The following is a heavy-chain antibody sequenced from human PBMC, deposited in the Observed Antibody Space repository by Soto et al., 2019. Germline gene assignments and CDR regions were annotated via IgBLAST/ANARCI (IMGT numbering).Heavy chain of an antibody. V-gene: IGHV3-30-3*01. CDR2: ISYDGNNK. CDR3: ARDRRHLVVVPAALRRGYYFDY. Sequence: PGGSLRLSCAASGLPFSTYAMHWVRQAPGKGLEWVAVISYDGNNKYYADSVKGRFTISRDNSMNTLYLQMNSLRADDTAVYYCARDRRHLVVVPAALRRGYYFDYWGQGTLVTVSS. CDR1: GLPFSTYA. D-gene: IGHD2-2*01. J-gene: IGHJ4*02.